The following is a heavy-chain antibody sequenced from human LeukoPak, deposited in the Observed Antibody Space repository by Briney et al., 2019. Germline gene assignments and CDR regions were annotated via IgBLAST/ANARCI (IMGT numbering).Heavy chain of an antibody. Sequence: ASVKVSCKASGYTFTGYYMHWVRQAPGQGLEWMGWINPNSGGTSYAQKFQGWVTMTRDTSISTAYMELSRLRSDDTAVYYCARAHSSGWTIDYWGQGTLVTVSS. V-gene: IGHV1-2*04. CDR2: INPNSGGT. J-gene: IGHJ4*02. CDR1: GYTFTGYY. D-gene: IGHD6-19*01. CDR3: ARAHSSGWTIDY.